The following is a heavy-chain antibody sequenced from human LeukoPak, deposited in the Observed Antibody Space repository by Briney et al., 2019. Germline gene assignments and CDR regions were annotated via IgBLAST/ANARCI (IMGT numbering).Heavy chain of an antibody. J-gene: IGHJ4*02. Sequence: SETLSLTCAVSGYSISSGYYWGWIRQPPGKGLEWIGSIYHSGSTYYNPSLKSRVTIPVDTSKNQFSLKLSSVTAADTAVYYCARKAAAGDFDYWGQGTLVTVSS. D-gene: IGHD6-13*01. CDR1: GYSISSGYY. CDR3: ARKAAAGDFDY. CDR2: IYHSGST. V-gene: IGHV4-38-2*01.